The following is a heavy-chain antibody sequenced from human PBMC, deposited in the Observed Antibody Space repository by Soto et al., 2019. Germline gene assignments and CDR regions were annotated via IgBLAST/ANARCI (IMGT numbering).Heavy chain of an antibody. J-gene: IGHJ4*02. CDR2: IIPIFDTS. CDR1: GGTFNTYT. V-gene: IGHV1-69*01. Sequence: QVQLMQSGAEVKKPGSSVKVSCKASGGTFNTYTISWVRQAPGQGLEWMGGIIPIFDTSDYAQKFQGRVTITADESTSTAYMTLSSLRSEDTAVYYCALSWSYDSRGYYFFDYWGQGTLVTVSS. CDR3: ALSWSYDSRGYYFFDY. D-gene: IGHD3-22*01.